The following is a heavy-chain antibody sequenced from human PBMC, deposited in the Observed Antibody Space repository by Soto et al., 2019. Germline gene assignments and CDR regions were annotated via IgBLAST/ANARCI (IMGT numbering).Heavy chain of an antibody. D-gene: IGHD4-17*01. J-gene: IGHJ6*02. CDR3: ARAEGEDYGDYVYYYYGMDV. V-gene: IGHV4-34*01. Sequence: PSETLSLTCAVYGGSFSRYYWSWIRQPPGKGLEWIGEINHSGSTNYNPSLKSRVTISVDTSKNQFSLKLSSVTAADTAVYYCARAEGEDYGDYVYYYYGMDVWGQGTTVTVAS. CDR1: GGSFSRYY. CDR2: INHSGST.